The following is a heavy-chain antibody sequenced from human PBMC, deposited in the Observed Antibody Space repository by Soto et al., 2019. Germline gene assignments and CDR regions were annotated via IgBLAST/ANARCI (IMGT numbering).Heavy chain of an antibody. CDR1: GFTFSDYY. D-gene: IGHD3-3*01. V-gene: IGHV3-11*06. J-gene: IGHJ3*02. Sequence: GGSLRLSCAASGFTFSDYYMSWIRQAPGKGLEWVSYISSSSSYTNYADSVKGRFTISRDNAKNSLYLQMNSLRAEDTAVCYCASSDVDYDFWSGYYRVVAFDIWGQGTMVTVSS. CDR3: ASSDVDYDFWSGYYRVVAFDI. CDR2: ISSSSSYT.